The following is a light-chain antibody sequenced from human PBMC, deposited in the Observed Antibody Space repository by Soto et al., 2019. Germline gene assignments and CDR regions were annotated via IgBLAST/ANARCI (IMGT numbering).Light chain of an antibody. CDR2: AAS. CDR1: QGIRND. J-gene: IGKJ1*01. Sequence: AIRMTQSPSSLSASTGDRVTITCRASQGIRNDLGWYQQKPGKAPKLLIYAASSLKSGVPSRFSGSGSGTEFTLTISGLQSEDFALYYCQQYQNLWTFGQGTKVDI. V-gene: IGKV1-6*01. CDR3: QQYQNLWT.